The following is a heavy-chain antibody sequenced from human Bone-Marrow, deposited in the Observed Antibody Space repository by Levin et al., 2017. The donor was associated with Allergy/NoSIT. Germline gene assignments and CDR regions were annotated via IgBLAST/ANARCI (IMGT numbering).Heavy chain of an antibody. CDR2: INTHTGNP. Sequence: GGSLRLSCKASGSTFTSHSMNWVRQAPGQGLEWIGWINTHTGNPTYAQGVTGRFVFSLDTSVSTAYLQISDLKAEDTAVYYCARETLVAAAVNSHYYYGLDVWGQGTTVTVSS. CDR3: ARETLVAAAVNSHYYYGLDV. J-gene: IGHJ6*02. V-gene: IGHV7-4-1*02. CDR1: GSTFTSHS. D-gene: IGHD6-13*01.